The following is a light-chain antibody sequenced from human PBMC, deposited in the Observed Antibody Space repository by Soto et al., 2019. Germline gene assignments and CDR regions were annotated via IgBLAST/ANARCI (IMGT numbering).Light chain of an antibody. CDR3: QHYDGPPFT. CDR2: GVS. Sequence: EIVLTQSPGTLSLSPGERATLSCRASQSVDSRFLAWYQQKPGQAPSLLIYGVSTRASGIPDRFSGSGSWTDFTLSISNLEPEDFAVYYCQHYDGPPFTFGPGTTVEI. V-gene: IGKV3-20*01. CDR1: QSVDSRF. J-gene: IGKJ3*01.